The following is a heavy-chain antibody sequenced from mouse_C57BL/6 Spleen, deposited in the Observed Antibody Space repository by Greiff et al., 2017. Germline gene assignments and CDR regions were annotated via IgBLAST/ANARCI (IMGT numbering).Heavy chain of an antibody. CDR2: IYPRSGNT. Sequence: QVQLKQSGAELARPGASVKLSCKASGYTFTSYGISWVKQRTGQGLEWIGEIYPRSGNTYYNEKFKGKAALTADKSSRTAYMELRSLTSEDSSVYICARNGNYFDYWGQGTTLTVSS. CDR1: GYTFTSYG. V-gene: IGHV1-81*01. D-gene: IGHD2-1*01. CDR3: ARNGNYFDY. J-gene: IGHJ2*01.